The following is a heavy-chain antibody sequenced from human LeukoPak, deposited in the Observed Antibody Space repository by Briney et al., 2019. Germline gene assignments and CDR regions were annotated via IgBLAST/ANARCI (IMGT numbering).Heavy chain of an antibody. Sequence: GGTLRLSCAASGFTFSSCGMSWVRQAPGKGLEWVSTISASGYNTYYADSVQGRFTISRDNSKDTLYLQMNSLRAEDTAVYYCAKDGGEYYDILTGYYPRLYYMDVWGKGTTVTISS. CDR1: GFTFSSCG. V-gene: IGHV3-23*01. CDR3: AKDGGEYYDILTGYYPRLYYMDV. CDR2: ISASGYNT. D-gene: IGHD3-9*01. J-gene: IGHJ6*03.